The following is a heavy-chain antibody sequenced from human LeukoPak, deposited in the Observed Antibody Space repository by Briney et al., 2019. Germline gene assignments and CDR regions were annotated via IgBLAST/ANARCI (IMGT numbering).Heavy chain of an antibody. CDR3: ARDRAAADLDY. CDR2: IGYEGCNK. CDR1: GFTFSRYG. V-gene: IGHV3-33*01. D-gene: IGHD6-13*01. Sequence: QPGRSLRLSCAASGFTFSRYGTHWVRQAPGKGREWGAVIGYEGCNKFYAVSVKARFTISRDNSKNTLYLQMNSLRAEDAAVYYCARDRAAADLDYWGQGTLVTVSS. J-gene: IGHJ4*02.